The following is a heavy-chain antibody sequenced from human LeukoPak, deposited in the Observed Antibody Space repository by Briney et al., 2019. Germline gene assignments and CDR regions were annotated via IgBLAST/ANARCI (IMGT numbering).Heavy chain of an antibody. Sequence: SQTLSLTCTVSGGSISSSSYSWGWIRQPPGKGLEWIGSVYYSGSTYYNPSLKSRVTISVETSKNQFSPKLSSVTAADTAVYYCASGDDSYAADYFDYWGQGTLVTVSS. D-gene: IGHD6-25*01. V-gene: IGHV4-39*01. CDR1: GGSISSSSYS. CDR2: VYYSGST. CDR3: ASGDDSYAADYFDY. J-gene: IGHJ4*02.